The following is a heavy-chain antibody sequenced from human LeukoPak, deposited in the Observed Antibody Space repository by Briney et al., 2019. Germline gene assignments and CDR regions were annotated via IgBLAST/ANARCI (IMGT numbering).Heavy chain of an antibody. V-gene: IGHV4-34*01. CDR3: ARIVDPVYSSGWYYWFDP. Sequence: SETLSLTCAVYGGSFSGYYWSWIRQPPGKGLEWIGEINHSGSTNYNPSLKSRVTISVDTSKNQFSLKLSSVTAADTAVYYCARIVDPVYSSGWYYWFDPWGQGTLVTVSS. J-gene: IGHJ5*02. D-gene: IGHD6-19*01. CDR2: INHSGST. CDR1: GGSFSGYY.